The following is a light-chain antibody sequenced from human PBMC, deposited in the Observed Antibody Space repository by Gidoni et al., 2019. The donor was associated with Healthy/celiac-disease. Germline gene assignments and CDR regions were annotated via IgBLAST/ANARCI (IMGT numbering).Light chain of an antibody. V-gene: IGKV4-1*01. Sequence: DIVMTQSPDSLAVSLGERATINFKSRQSVLYSSNNKNYLAWYQQKPGQPPKLLIYWASTRESGVPDRFSGSGSGTDFTLTISSLQAEDVAVYYCQQYYSTPLTFGGXTKVEIK. CDR3: QQYYSTPLT. CDR2: WAS. CDR1: QSVLYSSNNKNY. J-gene: IGKJ4*01.